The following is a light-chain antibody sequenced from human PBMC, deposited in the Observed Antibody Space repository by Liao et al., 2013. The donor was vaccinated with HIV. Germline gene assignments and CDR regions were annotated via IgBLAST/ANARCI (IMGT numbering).Light chain of an antibody. J-gene: IGLJ3*02. CDR3: QVWDSSSDHPV. CDR2: EDS. CDR1: TLGDKY. Sequence: SYELTQPPSVSVSPGQTATITCSGETLGDKYACWYQQRPGQSPALVIYEDSQRPSGIPERFSGSNSGNTATLTISRVEAGDEADYYCQVWDSSSDHPVFGGGTKLTVL. V-gene: IGLV3-1*01.